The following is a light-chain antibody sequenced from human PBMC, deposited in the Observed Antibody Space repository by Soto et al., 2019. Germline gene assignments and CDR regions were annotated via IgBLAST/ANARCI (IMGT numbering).Light chain of an antibody. CDR1: QSVRND. V-gene: IGKV3-11*01. CDR2: SAS. J-gene: IGKJ4*01. Sequence: EIVLTQSPATLSLSPGERATLSCRASQSVRNDLVCYHQKPVQAPRVLIYSASNMATGIPARFSGSGSGTDFTLTISSLEPEDFAVYYCQQRTNWPPTFGGGTKVEMK. CDR3: QQRTNWPPT.